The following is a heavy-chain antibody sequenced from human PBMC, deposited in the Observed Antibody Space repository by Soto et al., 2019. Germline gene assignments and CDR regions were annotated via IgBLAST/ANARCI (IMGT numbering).Heavy chain of an antibody. CDR1: GGSISSGGYS. V-gene: IGHV4-30-2*01. CDR2: IYHSGST. D-gene: IGHD3-3*01. CDR3: AREDDFWSGYLAY. J-gene: IGHJ4*02. Sequence: SETLSLTCAVSGGSISSGGYSWSWIRQPPGKGLEWIGYIYHSGSTYYNPSLKSRVTISVDRSKNQFSLKLRSVTAADTAVYYCAREDDFWSGYLAYWGQGTLVTVSS.